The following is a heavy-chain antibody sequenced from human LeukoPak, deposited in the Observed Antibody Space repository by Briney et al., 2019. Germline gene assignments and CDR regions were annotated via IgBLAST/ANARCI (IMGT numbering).Heavy chain of an antibody. CDR2: IKQDGSEK. CDR3: ARDEVATPFDY. CDR1: GFTFSSYA. V-gene: IGHV3-7*01. J-gene: IGHJ4*02. D-gene: IGHD5-12*01. Sequence: GGSLRLSCAASGFTFSSYAMSWVRQAPGKGLEWVANIKQDGSEKYYVDSVKGRFTISRDNAKNSLYLQMNSLRAEDTAVYYCARDEVATPFDYWGQGTLVTVSS.